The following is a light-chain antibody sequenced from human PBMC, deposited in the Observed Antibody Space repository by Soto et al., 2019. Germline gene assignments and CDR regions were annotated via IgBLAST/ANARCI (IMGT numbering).Light chain of an antibody. CDR2: AVS. CDR3: SAYTSSSTQWV. Sequence: QSALTQPASVSGSPGQSITISCTGTGSDVGAYKYVSWYQQHPGKAPKLMVYAVSSRPSGVSDRFSGSKSDNTASLTISGLQAEDEADYYCSAYTSSSTQWVFGGGTQLTVL. V-gene: IGLV2-14*01. J-gene: IGLJ3*02. CDR1: GSDVGAYKY.